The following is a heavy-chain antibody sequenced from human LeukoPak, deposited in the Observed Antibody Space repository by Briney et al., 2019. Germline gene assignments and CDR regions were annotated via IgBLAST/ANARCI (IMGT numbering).Heavy chain of an antibody. Sequence: SETLSLTCTVSGYSISSGYYWGWIRQPPGKGLEWIGSIYHSGSTYYNPSLKSRVTMSVDTSKNQFSLKLNSVTAADTAIYYCAREYFDSSGGTALGAFNIWGRGTMVTVSS. D-gene: IGHD3-22*01. CDR1: GYSISSGYY. J-gene: IGHJ3*02. V-gene: IGHV4-38-2*02. CDR3: AREYFDSSGGTALGAFNI. CDR2: IYHSGST.